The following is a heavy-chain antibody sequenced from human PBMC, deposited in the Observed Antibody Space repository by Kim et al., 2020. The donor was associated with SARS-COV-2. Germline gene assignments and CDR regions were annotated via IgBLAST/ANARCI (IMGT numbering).Heavy chain of an antibody. Sequence: AASVKGKFTISRDDSKNTAYLQMNSLKTEDTAVYYCARLAGGSRYYGMDVWGQGTTVTVSS. CDR3: ARLAGGSRYYGMDV. J-gene: IGHJ6*02. D-gene: IGHD3-10*01. V-gene: IGHV3-73*01.